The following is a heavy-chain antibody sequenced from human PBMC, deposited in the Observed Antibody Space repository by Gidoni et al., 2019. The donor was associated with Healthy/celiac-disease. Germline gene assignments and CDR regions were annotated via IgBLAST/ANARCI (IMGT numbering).Heavy chain of an antibody. Sequence: QLQLQESGPGLVKPSETLSLTCTVSGGSISSSSYYWGWIRQPPGKGLEWIVSIYYSGSTYYNPSLKIRVSISVDTSKNQFALKLSSVTAADTAVYYCARRAMAIDWGQGTLVTVSS. CDR2: IYYSGST. CDR1: GGSISSSSYY. J-gene: IGHJ4*02. V-gene: IGHV4-39*01. D-gene: IGHD5-18*01. CDR3: ARRAMAID.